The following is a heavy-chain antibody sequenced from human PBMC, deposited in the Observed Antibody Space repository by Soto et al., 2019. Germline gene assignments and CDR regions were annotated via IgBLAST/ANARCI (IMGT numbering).Heavy chain of an antibody. Sequence: PSETLSLTCAVYGGSFSGYYWSWIRQPPGKGLEWIGEINHSGSTNYNPSPKSRVTISVDTSKNQFSLKLSSVTAADTAVYYCARGRIQLWSYYYGMDVWGQGTTVTVSS. J-gene: IGHJ6*02. CDR3: ARGRIQLWSYYYGMDV. CDR1: GGSFSGYY. CDR2: INHSGST. D-gene: IGHD5-18*01. V-gene: IGHV4-34*01.